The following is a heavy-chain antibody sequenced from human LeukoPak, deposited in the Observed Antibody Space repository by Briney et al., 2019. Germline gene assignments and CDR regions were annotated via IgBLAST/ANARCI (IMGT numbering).Heavy chain of an antibody. CDR1: GYSFSYFG. CDR3: ARGLDAAAGLANFDY. D-gene: IGHD6-25*01. V-gene: IGHV1-18*01. J-gene: IGHJ4*02. CDR2: INCYNGNT. Sequence: ASVRVSCKASGYSFSYFGINWVRQAPGQGLEWMGWINCYNGNTNYAQKSEGRLTLTTDTATSSVYLELRNLRSDDTAVYYCARGLDAAAGLANFDYWGQGTLVTVSS.